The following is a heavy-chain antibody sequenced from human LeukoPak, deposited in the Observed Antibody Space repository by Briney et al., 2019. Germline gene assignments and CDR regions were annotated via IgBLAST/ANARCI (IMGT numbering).Heavy chain of an antibody. CDR1: GFTFSSYV. D-gene: IGHD1-26*01. CDR2: ISGSGGST. Sequence: GGSLRLSCAASGFTFSSYVMSWVRQAPGEGREWVSAISGSGGSTYYADSVKGRFTISRDNSKNTLYLQMNSLRAEDTAVYYCAKGNSGSYYLFDYWGQGTLVTVSS. CDR3: AKGNSGSYYLFDY. J-gene: IGHJ4*02. V-gene: IGHV3-23*01.